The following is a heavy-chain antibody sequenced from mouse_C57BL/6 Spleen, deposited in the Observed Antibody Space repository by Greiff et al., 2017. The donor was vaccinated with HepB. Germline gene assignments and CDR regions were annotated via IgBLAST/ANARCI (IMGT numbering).Heavy chain of an antibody. CDR3: AITRGFYDYDEGSFDY. D-gene: IGHD2-4*01. V-gene: IGHV1-74*01. J-gene: IGHJ2*01. CDR1: GYTFTSYW. CDR2: IHPSDSDT. Sequence: VQLQQPGAELVKPGASVKVSCKASGYTFTSYWMHWVKQRPGQGLEWIGRIHPSDSDTNYNQKFKGKATLTVDKSSSTAYMQLSSLTSEDSAVYDCAITRGFYDYDEGSFDYWGQGTTLTVSS.